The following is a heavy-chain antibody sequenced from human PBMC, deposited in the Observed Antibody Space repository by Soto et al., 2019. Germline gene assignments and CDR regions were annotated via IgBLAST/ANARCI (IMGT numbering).Heavy chain of an antibody. D-gene: IGHD2-15*01. V-gene: IGHV3-21*01. J-gene: IGHJ6*02. CDR2: ISSSISYI. CDR3: ASAAIRHIVEVVAATPNYYYYRMDV. Sequence: EVQLVESGGGLVKPGGSLRLSCAASGFTFSSYSMNWVRQAPGKGLEWVSSISSSISYIYYADSVKGRFTISRDNAKNSLHLQINSLRAEDTAVYYCASAAIRHIVEVVAATPNYYYYRMDVWGQGTTVTVSS. CDR1: GFTFSSYS.